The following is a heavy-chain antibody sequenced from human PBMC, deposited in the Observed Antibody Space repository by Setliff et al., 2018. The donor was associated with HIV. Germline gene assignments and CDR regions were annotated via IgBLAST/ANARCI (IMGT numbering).Heavy chain of an antibody. CDR2: IWYDGSKT. Sequence: HWVRQAPGKGLEWVAFIWYDGSKTYYADSVQGRFTISRDTPSNTVYLQMNSLRAEDTALYYCAKDSEAVAVKYYYMDVWGRGTTVTVSS. V-gene: IGHV3-30*02. CDR3: AKDSEAVAVKYYYMDV. J-gene: IGHJ6*03. D-gene: IGHD6-19*01.